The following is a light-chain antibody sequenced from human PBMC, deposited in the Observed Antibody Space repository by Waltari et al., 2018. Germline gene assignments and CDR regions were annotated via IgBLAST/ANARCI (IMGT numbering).Light chain of an antibody. CDR1: QTINDW. CDR2: RAS. Sequence: IQMTQSPSPVPASVGDRVTLTCRATQTINDWLAWYQQKTCKAPKLLIHRASTLESGAPSRFSGSGVGTEFTHTINSLQPDDFSTYYCLQNDLHPGTFGQGTQVQIK. CDR3: LQNDLHPGT. V-gene: IGKV1-5*03. J-gene: IGKJ1*01.